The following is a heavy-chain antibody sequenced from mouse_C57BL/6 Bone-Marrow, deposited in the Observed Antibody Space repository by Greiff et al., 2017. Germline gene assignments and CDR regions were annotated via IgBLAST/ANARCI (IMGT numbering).Heavy chain of an antibody. V-gene: IGHV1-61*01. Sequence: VQLHQPGAELVRPGSSVKLSCKASGYTFTSYWMDWVKQRPGQGLEWIGNIYPSDSETHYNQKFKDKATLTVHKSSSTAYMQLSSLTSEDSAVYYCARGLLRLDYWGQGTTLTVSS. J-gene: IGHJ2*01. CDR3: ARGLLRLDY. CDR1: GYTFTSYW. D-gene: IGHD1-1*01. CDR2: IYPSDSET.